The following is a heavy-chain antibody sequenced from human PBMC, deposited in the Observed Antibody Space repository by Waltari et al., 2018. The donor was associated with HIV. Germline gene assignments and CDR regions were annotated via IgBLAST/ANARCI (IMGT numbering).Heavy chain of an antibody. CDR2: ISYDGSNK. CDR1: GFTFSSYA. D-gene: IGHD6-6*01. V-gene: IGHV3-30*04. CDR3: ARGGDSSSSRVGFDP. Sequence: QVQLVESGGGVVQPGRSLRLSCAASGFTFSSYAMHWVRQAPGKGLEWVAVISYDGSNKYYADSVKGRFTISRDNSKNTLYLQMNSLRAEDTAVYYCARGGDSSSSRVGFDPWGQGTLVTVSS. J-gene: IGHJ5*02.